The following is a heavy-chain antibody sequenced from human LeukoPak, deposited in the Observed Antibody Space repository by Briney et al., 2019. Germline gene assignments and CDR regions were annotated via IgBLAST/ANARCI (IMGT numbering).Heavy chain of an antibody. D-gene: IGHD2-2*01. CDR2: ISYDGSNK. CDR3: AKDEYCSSTSCYGSWDTMVRGEY. Sequence: GRSLRLSCAASGFTFSSYGMHWVGQAPGKGLEWVAVISYDGSNKYYADSVKGRFTISRDNSKNTLYLQMNSLRAEDTAVYYCAKDEYCSSTSCYGSWDTMVRGEYWGQGTLVTVSS. V-gene: IGHV3-30*18. CDR1: GFTFSSYG. J-gene: IGHJ4*02.